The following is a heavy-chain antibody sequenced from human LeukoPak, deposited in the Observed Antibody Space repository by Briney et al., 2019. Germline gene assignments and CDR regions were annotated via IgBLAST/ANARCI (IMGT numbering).Heavy chain of an antibody. CDR3: ASLLNYYDSSGYLAFDY. D-gene: IGHD3-22*01. V-gene: IGHV3-7*01. CDR2: IKQDGSEK. Sequence: GGSLRLSCAASGFTFSSYWMSWVRQAPGKGLEWVANIKQDGSEKYYVDSVKGRFTISRDNAKNSLYLQMNSLRAEDTAVYYCASLLNYYDSSGYLAFDYWGQGTLVTVSS. J-gene: IGHJ4*02. CDR1: GFTFSSYW.